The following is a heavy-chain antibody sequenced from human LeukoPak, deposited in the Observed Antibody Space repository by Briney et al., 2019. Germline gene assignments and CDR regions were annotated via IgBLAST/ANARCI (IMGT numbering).Heavy chain of an antibody. CDR2: ISSNGGST. Sequence: PGGSLRLSCAASGFTFSSYAMHWVRQAPGKGLEYVSAISSNGGSTYYANSVKGRFTISRDNSKNTLYLQMGSLRAEDMAVYYCARGPVTIFGVVTNYFDYWGQGTLVTVSS. D-gene: IGHD3-3*01. V-gene: IGHV3-64*01. CDR3: ARGPVTIFGVVTNYFDY. J-gene: IGHJ4*02. CDR1: GFTFSSYA.